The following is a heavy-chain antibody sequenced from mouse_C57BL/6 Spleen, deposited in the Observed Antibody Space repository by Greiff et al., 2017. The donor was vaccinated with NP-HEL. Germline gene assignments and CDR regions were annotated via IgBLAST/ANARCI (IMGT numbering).Heavy chain of an antibody. D-gene: IGHD2-5*01. J-gene: IGHJ1*03. V-gene: IGHV1-69*01. CDR2: IDPSDSYT. CDR1: GYTFTSYW. CDR3: ARGDSNYGYFDV. Sequence: QVQLQQPGAELVMPGASVKLSCKASGYTFTSYWMHWVKQRPGQGLEWIGEIDPSDSYTNYNQQFKGKSTLTVDKSSSTAYMQLSSLTSEDSAVYYCARGDSNYGYFDVWGTGTTVTVSS.